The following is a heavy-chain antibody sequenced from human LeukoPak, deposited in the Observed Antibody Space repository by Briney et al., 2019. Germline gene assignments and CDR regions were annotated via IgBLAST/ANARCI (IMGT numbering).Heavy chain of an antibody. J-gene: IGHJ4*02. CDR3: ARGGSGGRFLEHNEQSYYFDY. CDR1: GGSISSRIYY. V-gene: IGHV4-39*07. CDR2: IYYSGST. Sequence: PSETLSLTCTVSGGSISSRIYYWGWIRQPPGKGLEWIGNIYYSGSTNYNPSLKSRVTISVDTSKNQFSLKLSSVTAADTAVYYCARGGSGGRFLEHNEQSYYFDYWGQGTLVTVSS. D-gene: IGHD3-3*01.